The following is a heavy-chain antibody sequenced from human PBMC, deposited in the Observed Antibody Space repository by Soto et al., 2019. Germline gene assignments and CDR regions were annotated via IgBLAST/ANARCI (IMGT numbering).Heavy chain of an antibody. CDR3: AKDLVVVTAAIKPDLGMDV. V-gene: IGHV3-23*01. Sequence: GGSLRLSCAASGFTFSSYWMHCVRQDPGKGLVWVSSINSSGTTTYYADSVKGRFTISRDSSKNTLYLQMNSLRAEDTAVYYCAKDLVVVTAAIKPDLGMDVWGQGTTVTVSS. D-gene: IGHD2-2*01. J-gene: IGHJ6*02. CDR1: GFTFSSYW. CDR2: INSSGTTT.